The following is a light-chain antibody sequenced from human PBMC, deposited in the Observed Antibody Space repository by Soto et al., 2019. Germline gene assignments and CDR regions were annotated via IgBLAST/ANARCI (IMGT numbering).Light chain of an antibody. J-gene: IGKJ1*01. V-gene: IGKV3-15*01. CDR1: QSVSSN. CDR3: QKDNGAPWT. CDR2: GAS. Sequence: ERVITQSPSTLTVSPGGGATVSCRASQSVSSNLAWYQQKPGQAPRLLIYGASTRATGIPARFSGSGSGTDVTLTIISLLPEDVATYYCQKDNGAPWTFGQGTKVDIK.